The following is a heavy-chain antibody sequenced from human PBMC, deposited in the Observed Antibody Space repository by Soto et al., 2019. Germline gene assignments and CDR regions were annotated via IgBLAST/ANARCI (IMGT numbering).Heavy chain of an antibody. CDR2: IYYSGST. CDR1: GGSISSSSYY. D-gene: IGHD3-10*01. CDR3: AKLFKGSGYFDY. V-gene: IGHV4-39*01. J-gene: IGHJ4*02. Sequence: QLQLQESGPGLVKPSETLSLTCTVSGGSISSSSYYWGWIRQPPGKGLEWIGSIYYSGSTYYNPALKSRVTISVKPSQNQFSLKLSSVTAADTAVYYCAKLFKGSGYFDYWGQGTLVTVSS.